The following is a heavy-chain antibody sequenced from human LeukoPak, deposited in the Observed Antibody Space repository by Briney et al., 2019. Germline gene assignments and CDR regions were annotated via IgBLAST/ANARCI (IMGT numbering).Heavy chain of an antibody. J-gene: IGHJ4*02. D-gene: IGHD1-26*01. CDR1: GFTFSSYA. CDR3: ARVGYSGSYSDY. Sequence: GGSLRLFCAASGFTFSSYAMHWVRQAPGKGLEYVSAISSNGGSTYYANSVKGRFTISRDNSKNTLYLQMGSLRAEDMAVYYCARVGYSGSYSDYWGQGTLVTVSS. CDR2: ISSNGGST. V-gene: IGHV3-64*01.